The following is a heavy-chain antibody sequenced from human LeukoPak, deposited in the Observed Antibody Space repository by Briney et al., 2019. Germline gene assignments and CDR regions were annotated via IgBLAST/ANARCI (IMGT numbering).Heavy chain of an antibody. CDR1: GGSLSSSY. V-gene: IGHV4-59*08. CDR2: IYYSGTT. D-gene: IGHD6-19*01. Sequence: SETLSLTWTVSGGSLSSSYWSWIRQLPGKVLEWNGYIYYSGTTNYNPSFKGRVAISVDTSKNQSSLKRSSVTAADTAVYYCATWGIAVAGTFDYWGQGTLVTVSA. J-gene: IGHJ4*02. CDR3: ATWGIAVAGTFDY.